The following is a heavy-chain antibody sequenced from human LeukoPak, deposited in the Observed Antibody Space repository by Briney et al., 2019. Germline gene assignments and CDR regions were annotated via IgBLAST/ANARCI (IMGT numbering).Heavy chain of an antibody. D-gene: IGHD3-22*01. J-gene: IGHJ4*02. CDR2: ISSGSSYI. V-gene: IGHV3-21*01. CDR1: GFTFSSYS. CDR3: ARYFLYWGYYAPIDY. Sequence: GGALRLSCAASGFTFSSYSMNWVRQAPGKGLEWVSPISSGSSYICYADSVKGRFTISRDNAKNSLYLQMNSLRAEDTAVYYCARYFLYWGYYAPIDYWGQGTLVTVSS.